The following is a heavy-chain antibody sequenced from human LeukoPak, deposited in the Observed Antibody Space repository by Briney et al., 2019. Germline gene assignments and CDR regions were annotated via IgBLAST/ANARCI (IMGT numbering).Heavy chain of an antibody. J-gene: IGHJ4*02. CDR2: IYHTGNS. V-gene: IGHV4-4*02. CDR3: ARDVGARLPGY. D-gene: IGHD6-6*01. CDR1: GFTFDDYG. Sequence: GSLRLSCAASGFTFDDYGMSWVRQAPGKGLEWIGEIYHTGNSNYNPSLKSRVTISVDKSKNQFSMKLTSVTAEDTAFYYCARDVGARLPGYWGQGILVTVSS.